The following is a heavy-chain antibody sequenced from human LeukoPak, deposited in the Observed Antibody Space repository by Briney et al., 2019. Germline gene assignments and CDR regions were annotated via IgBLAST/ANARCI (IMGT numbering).Heavy chain of an antibody. Sequence: GGSLRLSCAASGFTFSSYGMHWVRQAPGKGLEWVAVISYDGSNKYYADSVKGRFTISRDNSKNTLYLQMNSPRAEDTAVYYCAKEQFDYWGQGTLVTVSS. CDR3: AKEQFDY. CDR2: ISYDGSNK. V-gene: IGHV3-30*18. CDR1: GFTFSSYG. J-gene: IGHJ4*02.